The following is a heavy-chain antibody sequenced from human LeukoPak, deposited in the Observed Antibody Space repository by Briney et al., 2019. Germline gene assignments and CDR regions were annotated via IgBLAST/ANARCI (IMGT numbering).Heavy chain of an antibody. J-gene: IGHJ4*02. CDR2: ISGSGGST. CDR1: GFTFSSYA. Sequence: GGSLRLSCAASGFTFSSYAMSWVRQAPGEGLEWVSAISGSGGSTYYADSVKGRITISRDNSNNTLHLQMSSLRGEDTAVYYCVKDRDRNLARVNFDYWGQGTLVTVSS. CDR3: VKDRDRNLARVNFDY. V-gene: IGHV3-23*01. D-gene: IGHD5-24*01.